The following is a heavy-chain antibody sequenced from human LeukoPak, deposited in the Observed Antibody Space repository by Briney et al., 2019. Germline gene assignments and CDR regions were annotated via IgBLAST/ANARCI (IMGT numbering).Heavy chain of an antibody. CDR3: ARGLRGISAYYFDY. CDR1: GDSVSSGSYY. V-gene: IGHV4-61*01. D-gene: IGHD4-17*01. J-gene: IGHJ4*02. Sequence: SETLSLTCTVSGDSVSSGSYYWNWIRQPPGKGLEWIGYIYYSGSANHNPSLKSRVTISVDTSKNQFSLNLSSVTAADTAVYFCARGLRGISAYYFDYWGQGTLVTVSS. CDR2: IYYSGSA.